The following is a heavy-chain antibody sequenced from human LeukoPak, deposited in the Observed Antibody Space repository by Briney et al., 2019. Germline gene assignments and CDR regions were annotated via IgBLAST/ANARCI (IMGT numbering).Heavy chain of an antibody. CDR1: GFSFSSHG. Sequence: PGGSLRLSCAAAGFSFSSHGMYWVRQAPGKGLEWLANIKQDGSERLYVDSVKDRFSISRDNAKNSLYLQMNSLRAEDTAVYYCARDLPVVGAPGFDYWGQGTLVTVSS. CDR3: ARDLPVVGAPGFDY. V-gene: IGHV3-7*01. CDR2: IKQDGSER. D-gene: IGHD1-26*01. J-gene: IGHJ4*02.